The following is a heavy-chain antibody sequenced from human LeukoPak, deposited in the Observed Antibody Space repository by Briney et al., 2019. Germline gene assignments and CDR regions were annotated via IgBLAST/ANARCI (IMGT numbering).Heavy chain of an antibody. V-gene: IGHV3-30-3*02. J-gene: IGHJ4*02. CDR1: GYTISSYA. D-gene: IGHD6-19*01. CDR3: AKLKGIYSSGSYYFDY. Sequence: GGSLRLSCAASGYTISSYAMHEVRQAPGKGLEWVAVISYDGSNNYYADSVKGRFTISRDNSKNTLYLQMNSLRAEDTAVYYCAKLKGIYSSGSYYFDYWGQGTLVTVSS. CDR2: ISYDGSNN.